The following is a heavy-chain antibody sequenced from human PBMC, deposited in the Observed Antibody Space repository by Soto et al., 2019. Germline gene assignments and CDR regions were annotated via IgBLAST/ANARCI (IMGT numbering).Heavy chain of an antibody. J-gene: IGHJ4*02. CDR3: ARQRTSVVTQAYFDV. CDR1: GDSISSRSYY. D-gene: IGHD2-21*02. V-gene: IGHV4-39*01. CDR2: IYYSGST. Sequence: SETLSLTCTVTGDSISSRSYYWGWIRQPPGKGLEWIGSIYYSGSTYNNPSLRSRVSMSIDTSKDQFSLKLKSVTAADTAVYFCARQRTSVVTQAYFDVWGQGSLVTVS.